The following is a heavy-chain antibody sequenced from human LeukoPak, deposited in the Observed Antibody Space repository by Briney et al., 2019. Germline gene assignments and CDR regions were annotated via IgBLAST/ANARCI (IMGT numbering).Heavy chain of an antibody. V-gene: IGHV1-69*05. CDR2: IIPIFDTA. J-gene: IGHJ4*02. CDR3: AGTAQMATIDGLDY. CDR1: VGTLNTYT. D-gene: IGHD5-24*01. Sequence: SVKSSSEAPVGTLNTYTLSSGRHAPLHGGLWMGGIIPIFDTANYAQKFQGRVTITTDESTSTAYMELSSLRSEDTAVYYCAGTAQMATIDGLDYWGQGTLVTVSS.